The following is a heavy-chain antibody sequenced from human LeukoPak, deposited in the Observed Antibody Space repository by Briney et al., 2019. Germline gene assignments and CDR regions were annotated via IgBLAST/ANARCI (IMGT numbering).Heavy chain of an antibody. D-gene: IGHD2-2*01. CDR3: ARVPAAMGWYFDL. Sequence: PSETLSLTCAVYGGSFSGYYWSWIRQPPGKGLEWIGEINHSGSTNYNPSLKSRVTISVDTSKNQFSLKLSSVTAADTAVYYCARVPAAMGWYFDLWGRGTLVTVSS. CDR1: GGSFSGYY. J-gene: IGHJ2*01. V-gene: IGHV4-34*01. CDR2: INHSGST.